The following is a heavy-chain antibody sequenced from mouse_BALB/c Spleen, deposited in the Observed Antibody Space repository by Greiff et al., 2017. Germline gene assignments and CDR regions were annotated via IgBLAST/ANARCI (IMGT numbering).Heavy chain of an antibody. Sequence: VQLKESGGGLVKPGGSLKLSCAASGFTFSSYAMSWVRQSPEKRLEWVAEISSGGSYTYYPDTVTGRFTISRDNAKNTLYLEMSSLRSEDTAMYYCARDYDYDEAWFAYWGQGTLVTVSA. D-gene: IGHD2-4*01. CDR1: GFTFSSYA. CDR2: ISSGGSYT. V-gene: IGHV5-9-4*01. CDR3: ARDYDYDEAWFAY. J-gene: IGHJ3*01.